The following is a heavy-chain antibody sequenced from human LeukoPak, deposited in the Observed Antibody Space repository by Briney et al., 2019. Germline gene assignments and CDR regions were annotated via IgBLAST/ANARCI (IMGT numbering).Heavy chain of an antibody. Sequence: PGRSLRLSCTASGFTFGDYAMSWVRQAPGKGLEWVGFIRSKAYGGTAEYAVSVKGRFTISRDDSKSIAYLQMNSLKTEDTAVYYCTKSGTAIVGTTAAYYFDYWGQGTLVTVSS. CDR2: IRSKAYGGTA. CDR1: GFTFGDYA. D-gene: IGHD1-26*01. J-gene: IGHJ4*02. V-gene: IGHV3-49*04. CDR3: TKSGTAIVGTTAAYYFDY.